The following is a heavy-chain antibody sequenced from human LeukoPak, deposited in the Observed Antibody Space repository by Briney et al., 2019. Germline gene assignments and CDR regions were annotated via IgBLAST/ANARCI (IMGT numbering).Heavy chain of an antibody. V-gene: IGHV3-23*01. J-gene: IGHJ4*02. CDR1: GFTFSSYA. CDR3: AKASVGSSSGYPSDY. D-gene: IGHD3-22*01. CDR2: ISGSGGST. Sequence: PGGSKRLCCAASGFTFSSYAMSWVRQAPGKGLEWVSAISGSGGSTYYADSVKGRFTISRDNSKNTLYLQMNSLRAEDTAVYYCAKASVGSSSGYPSDYWGQGTLVTVSS.